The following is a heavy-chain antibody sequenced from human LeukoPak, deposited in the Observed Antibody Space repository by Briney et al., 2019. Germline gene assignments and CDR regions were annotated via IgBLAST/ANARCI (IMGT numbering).Heavy chain of an antibody. CDR2: NSAYNGHT. D-gene: IGHD3-10*01. V-gene: IGHV1-18*01. CDR1: GYTFTSYG. J-gene: IGHJ4*02. CDR3: ARKEQLLWFGELDY. Sequence: ASVNVSCKASGYTFTSYGISWVRHAPGQGLEWMGWNSAYNGHTKYAQKLQGRITMTTDTSTSTAYKELRSLRADDTAVYYCARKEQLLWFGELDYWGQGTLVTVSS.